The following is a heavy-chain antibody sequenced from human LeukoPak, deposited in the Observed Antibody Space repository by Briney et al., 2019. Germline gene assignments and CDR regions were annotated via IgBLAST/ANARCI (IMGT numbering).Heavy chain of an antibody. CDR3: ARDKNGYYYDSSGYYSFDY. Sequence: GASVKVSCKASGGTFSSYAISWVRQAPGQGLEWMGRIIPIFGTANYAQKFQGRVTITADKSTSTAYMELSSLRSEDTAVYYCARDKNGYYYDSSGYYSFDYWGQGTLVTVPS. J-gene: IGHJ4*02. D-gene: IGHD3-22*01. CDR2: IIPIFGTA. CDR1: GGTFSSYA. V-gene: IGHV1-69*06.